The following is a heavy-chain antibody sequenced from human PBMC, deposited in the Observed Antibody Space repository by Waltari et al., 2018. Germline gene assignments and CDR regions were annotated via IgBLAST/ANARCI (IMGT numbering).Heavy chain of an antibody. J-gene: IGHJ4*02. D-gene: IGHD2-15*01. CDR1: GYTFTGYY. V-gene: IGHV1-2*04. Sequence: QVQLVQSGAEVKKPGASVKVSCKASGYTFTGYYMPWVRQAPGQGPEWMGWINPNSGGTNYAQKFQGWVTMTRDTSISTAYMELSRLRSDDTAVYYCARVYCSGGSCYYDYWGQGTLVTVSS. CDR3: ARVYCSGGSCYYDY. CDR2: INPNSGGT.